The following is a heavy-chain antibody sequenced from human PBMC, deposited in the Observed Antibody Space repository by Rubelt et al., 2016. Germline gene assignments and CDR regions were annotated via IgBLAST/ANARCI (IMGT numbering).Heavy chain of an antibody. J-gene: IGHJ6*02. CDR1: GFTFSSYG. Sequence: RHGRSLRLSCAASGFTFSSYGMHWVRQAPGKGLEWVAVIWYDGSNKYYADSVKGRFTISRDNSKNTLYLQMNSLRAEDTAVYYCAKEEAPYSSSWYNPLEDGDYYYYYGMDVWGQGTTVTVSS. CDR3: AKEEAPYSSSWYNPLEDGDYYYYYGMDV. D-gene: IGHD6-13*01. V-gene: IGHV3-33*06. CDR2: IWYDGSNK.